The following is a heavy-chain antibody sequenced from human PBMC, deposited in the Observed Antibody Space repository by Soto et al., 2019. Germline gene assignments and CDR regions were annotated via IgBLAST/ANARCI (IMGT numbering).Heavy chain of an antibody. CDR1: GFTFSSYA. D-gene: IGHD2-2*01. Sequence: PGGSLRLSCTASGFTFSSYAMSWVRQVPGKGLEWVSTISGSGGSTYYTDSVKGRFTISRDNSKNTLYLQMNSLRAEDTAVYYCAKEKISTRCCNWFDPWGQGTLVTVSS. CDR2: ISGSGGST. CDR3: AKEKISTRCCNWFDP. J-gene: IGHJ5*02. V-gene: IGHV3-23*01.